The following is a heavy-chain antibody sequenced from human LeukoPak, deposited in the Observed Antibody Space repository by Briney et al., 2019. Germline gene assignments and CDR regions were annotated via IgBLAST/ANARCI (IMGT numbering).Heavy chain of an antibody. V-gene: IGHV3-23*01. CDR3: AKSAVASYYYDSSGYYYFDY. Sequence: GGSLRLSCAASGFTFSSYAMSWVRQAPGTGLEWVSAISGSGGSTYYADSVKGRFTISRDNSKNTLYLQMNSLRAEDTAVYYCAKSAVASYYYDSSGYYYFDYWGQGTLVTVSS. J-gene: IGHJ4*02. D-gene: IGHD3-22*01. CDR1: GFTFSSYA. CDR2: ISGSGGST.